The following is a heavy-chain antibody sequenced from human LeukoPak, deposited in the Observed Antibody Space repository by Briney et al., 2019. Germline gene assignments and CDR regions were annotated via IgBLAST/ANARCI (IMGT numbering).Heavy chain of an antibody. CDR2: IYYSGST. CDR3: AKSRSGYQIDI. J-gene: IGHJ3*02. Sequence: PSETLSLTCTVSGGSISSYYWSWIRQPPGKGLEWIGYIYYSGSTNYDPSLKSRVTISVDTSRNQFSLNLTSVTAADTAVYYCAKSRSGYQIDIRGQGTMVTVSP. D-gene: IGHD3-22*01. CDR1: GGSISSYY. V-gene: IGHV4-59*01.